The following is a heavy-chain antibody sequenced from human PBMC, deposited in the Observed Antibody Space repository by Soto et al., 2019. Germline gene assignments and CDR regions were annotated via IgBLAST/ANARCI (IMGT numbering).Heavy chain of an antibody. V-gene: IGHV4-31*03. CDR2: IYYSGST. D-gene: IGHD1-26*01. CDR1: GGSISSGGYY. J-gene: IGHJ4*02. Sequence: QVQLQESGPGLVKPSQTLSLTCTVSGGSISSGGYYWSWIRQHPGKGLEWIGYIYYSGSTYYNPSRKRRVTISVDTSKNQFSLKLSSVPAADTAVYYCAKTGPGSYLSLDYWGQGTLVTVSS. CDR3: AKTGPGSYLSLDY.